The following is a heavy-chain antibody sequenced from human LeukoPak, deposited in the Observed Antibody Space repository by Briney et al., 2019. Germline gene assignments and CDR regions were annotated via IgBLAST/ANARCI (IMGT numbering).Heavy chain of an antibody. J-gene: IGHJ5*02. D-gene: IGHD4-17*01. CDR3: ARDPNLRYDWFDP. CDR1: GYTFTGYY. V-gene: IGHV1-2*02. Sequence: GASVKVSCKASGYTFTGYYMHWVRQAPGQGLEWMGWINPNSGGTNYAQKFQGRVTMTRDTSISTAYMELSRLRSDDTAVYYCARDPNLRYDWFDPWGQGTLATVSS. CDR2: INPNSGGT.